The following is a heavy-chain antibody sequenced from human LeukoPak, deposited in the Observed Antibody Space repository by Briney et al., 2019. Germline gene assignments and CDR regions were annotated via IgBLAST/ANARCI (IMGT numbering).Heavy chain of an antibody. CDR1: GGSFSGYY. J-gene: IGHJ4*02. D-gene: IGHD6-6*01. CDR3: ARAPGWTISARPLDY. Sequence: SETLSLTCAVYGGSFSGYYWNFIRQPPGRGLEWIGEINHSGSTNYNPSLKSRVTISVDRSKNQFSLKLTSVTTADTALYYCARAPGWTISARPLDYWGRGALVTISS. CDR2: INHSGST. V-gene: IGHV4-34*01.